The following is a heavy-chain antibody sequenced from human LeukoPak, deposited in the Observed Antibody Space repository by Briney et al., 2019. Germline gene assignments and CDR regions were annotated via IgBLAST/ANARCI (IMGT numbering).Heavy chain of an antibody. V-gene: IGHV3-7*01. J-gene: IGHJ4*02. CDR3: AGDSAEITYYFDY. CDR1: GFAFSSYW. CDR2: IKQDGSEK. Sequence: PGGSLRLSCVASGFAFSSYWMNWVRQAPGKGLEWVANIKQDGSEKYYVDSVKGRFTISRDNAKNSLYLQMNSLRAEDTAVYYCAGDSAEITYYFDYWGQGTLVTVSS. D-gene: IGHD1-26*01.